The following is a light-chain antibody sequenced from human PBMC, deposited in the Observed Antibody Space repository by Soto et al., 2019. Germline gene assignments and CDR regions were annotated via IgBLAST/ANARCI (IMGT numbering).Light chain of an antibody. Sequence: QSALTQPASVSGSPGQSITISCTGTSSDIGGYNYVSWYQQHPGKVPKLIIYEVTNRPSGVSDRFSGSKSVNTASLTISGLQAEDEADYYCSSFTTSSALIFGGGTKLTVL. CDR2: EVT. CDR1: SSDIGGYNY. V-gene: IGLV2-14*01. CDR3: SSFTTSSALI. J-gene: IGLJ2*01.